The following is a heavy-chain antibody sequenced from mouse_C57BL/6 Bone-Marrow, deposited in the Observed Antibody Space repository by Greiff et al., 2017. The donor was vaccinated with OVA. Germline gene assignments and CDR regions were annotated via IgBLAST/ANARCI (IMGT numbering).Heavy chain of an antibody. J-gene: IGHJ2*01. CDR2: IDPETGGT. CDR1: GYTFTDYE. CDR3: TRGDGNYVRYYFDY. V-gene: IGHV1-15*01. Sequence: VKLVESGAELVRPGASVTLSCKASGYTFTDYEMHWVKQTPVHGLEWIGAIDPETGGTAYNQKFKGKAILTADKSSSTAYMELRSLTSEDSAVYYCTRGDGNYVRYYFDYWGQGTTLTVSS. D-gene: IGHD2-1*01.